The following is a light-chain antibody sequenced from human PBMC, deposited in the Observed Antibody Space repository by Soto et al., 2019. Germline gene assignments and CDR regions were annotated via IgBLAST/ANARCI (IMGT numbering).Light chain of an antibody. J-gene: IGKJ4*01. CDR1: QSVNNF. Sequence: EVVLTQSPATLSLSPGDRATLSCRASQSVNNFLAWYQQKPGQTPRLLIYDASKRATGIPGRFSGSGSGTDFTLTINRLEPEDFAVYYCQRSGGSVSFGGGTKVDI. CDR3: QRSGGSVS. CDR2: DAS. V-gene: IGKV3-11*01.